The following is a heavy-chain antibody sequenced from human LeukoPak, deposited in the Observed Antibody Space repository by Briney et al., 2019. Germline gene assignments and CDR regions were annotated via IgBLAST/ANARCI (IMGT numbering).Heavy chain of an antibody. CDR1: GGSISSSSYY. J-gene: IGHJ6*02. D-gene: IGHD3-22*01. V-gene: IGHV4-39*01. CDR2: IYYSGST. CDR3: ARVCRVPGYYYDSSGYYYYGMDV. Sequence: PSETLSLTCTVSGGSISSSSYYWGWIRQPPGKGLEWIGSIYYSGSTYYNPSLKSRVTISVDTSKNQFSLKLSSVTAADTAVYYCARVCRVPGYYYDSSGYYYYGMDVWGQGTTVTVSS.